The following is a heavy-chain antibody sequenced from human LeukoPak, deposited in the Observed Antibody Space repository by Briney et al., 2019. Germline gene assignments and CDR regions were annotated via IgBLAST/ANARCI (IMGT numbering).Heavy chain of an antibody. D-gene: IGHD2-2*03. V-gene: IGHV3-7*01. CDR1: GFTFSSYW. J-gene: IGHJ3*02. CDR3: ARLGYCSSTSCYDNDAFDI. Sequence: QPGGSLRLSCAASGFTFSSYWMSWVRQAPGKGLEWVANIKQDGSEKYYVDSVKGRFTISRDNAKNSLYLQMNSLRAEDTAVYYCARLGYCSSTSCYDNDAFDIWGQGTMVTVPS. CDR2: IKQDGSEK.